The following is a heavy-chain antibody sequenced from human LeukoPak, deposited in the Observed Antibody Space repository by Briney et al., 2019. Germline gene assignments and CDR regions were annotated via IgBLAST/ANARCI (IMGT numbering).Heavy chain of an antibody. CDR1: GYTFTGYY. CDR2: INPNSGGT. J-gene: IGHJ5*02. Sequence: ASVKVSCKASGYTFTGYYMHWVRQAPGQGLEWMGWINPNSGGTNYAQKFQGRVTMTRDTSISTAYMELSRLRSDDTAVYYCARGPFYHDYGDYHPFDPWGQGTLVTVSS. D-gene: IGHD4-17*01. V-gene: IGHV1-2*02. CDR3: ARGPFYHDYGDYHPFDP.